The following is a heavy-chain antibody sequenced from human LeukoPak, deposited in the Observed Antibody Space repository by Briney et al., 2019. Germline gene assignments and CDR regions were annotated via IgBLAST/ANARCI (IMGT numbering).Heavy chain of an antibody. CDR3: ASSNLAYCGGDCYSAFDY. D-gene: IGHD2-21*02. CDR2: IIPIFGTA. CDR1: GGTFSSYA. Sequence: GSSVKVSCKASGGTFSSYAISWVRQAPGQGLEWMGRIIPIFGTANYAQKFQGRVTITTGESTSTAYMELSSLRSEDTAVYYCASSNLAYCGGDCYSAFDYWGQGTLVTVSS. J-gene: IGHJ4*02. V-gene: IGHV1-69*05.